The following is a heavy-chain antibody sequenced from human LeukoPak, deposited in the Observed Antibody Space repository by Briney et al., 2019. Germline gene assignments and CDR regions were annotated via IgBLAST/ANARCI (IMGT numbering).Heavy chain of an antibody. V-gene: IGHV5-51*01. Sequence: GESLKISCKDSGHSFTSYWIGWVRQMPGKGLEWMGIIYPGDSDTRYSPSFQGQVTISADKSISTAYLQWSSLKASDTAMYYCARAKAYSSSRYYFDYWGQGTLDTVSS. CDR1: GHSFTSYW. CDR3: ARAKAYSSSRYYFDY. CDR2: IYPGDSDT. J-gene: IGHJ4*02. D-gene: IGHD6-13*01.